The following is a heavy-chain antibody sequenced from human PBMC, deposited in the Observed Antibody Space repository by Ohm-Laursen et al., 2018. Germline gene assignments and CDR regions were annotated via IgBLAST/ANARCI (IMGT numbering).Heavy chain of an antibody. J-gene: IGHJ4*02. Sequence: SLRLSCAASGFSFSNYGIHWVRQAPGKGLEWVAVISYDGSNKNHADSVKGRFTISRDDSKNTLFLQMSALRAEDTALYYCAKENPSYFYDYWGQGTLVPVSS. CDR3: AKENPSYFYDY. CDR1: GFSFSNYG. CDR2: ISYDGSNK. D-gene: IGHD3-10*01. V-gene: IGHV3-30*18.